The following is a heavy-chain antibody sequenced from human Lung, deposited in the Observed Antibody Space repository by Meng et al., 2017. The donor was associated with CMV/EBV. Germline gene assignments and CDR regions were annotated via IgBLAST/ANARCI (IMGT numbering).Heavy chain of an antibody. V-gene: IGHV3-13*01. Sequence: GESXKISXAASGFTFSSYDMHWVRQATGKGLEWVSAIGTAGDTYYPGSVKGRFTISRENAKNSLYLQMNSLRAGDTAVYYCARSATVTTLGSRYGMDVWGQETTVTVSS. D-gene: IGHD4-11*01. CDR3: ARSATVTTLGSRYGMDV. CDR2: IGTAGDT. J-gene: IGHJ6*02. CDR1: GFTFSSYD.